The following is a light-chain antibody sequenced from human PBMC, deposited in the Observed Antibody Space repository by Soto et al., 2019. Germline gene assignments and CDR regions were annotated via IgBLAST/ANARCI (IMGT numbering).Light chain of an antibody. CDR3: QQYYSIPYT. CDR2: WAS. Sequence: DIVMTQSPDSLAVSLGERATINCKSSQSILYSSNNENYLAWYQQKPGQPPKLLIYWASTRESGVPDRFSGSGSGTDFTLTISSLQAEDVAFYYCQQYYSIPYTFGQGTKLEIK. CDR1: QSILYSSNNENY. J-gene: IGKJ2*01. V-gene: IGKV4-1*01.